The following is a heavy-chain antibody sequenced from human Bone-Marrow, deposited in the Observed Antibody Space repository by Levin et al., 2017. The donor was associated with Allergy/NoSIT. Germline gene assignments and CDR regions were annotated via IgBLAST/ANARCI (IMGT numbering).Heavy chain of an antibody. J-gene: IGHJ4*02. CDR3: ARGRGQWSRGSSEH. CDR1: GFMFENYA. V-gene: IGHV3-9*01. CDR2: ISWNSANP. Sequence: GGSLRLSCAGSGFMFENYAFHWVRQPPGKGLEWVSGISWNSANPGYAESVKGRFTISRDKNSVYLQMNSLRSEDTALYYCARGRGQWSRGSSEHWGQGILVTVSS. D-gene: IGHD6-19*01.